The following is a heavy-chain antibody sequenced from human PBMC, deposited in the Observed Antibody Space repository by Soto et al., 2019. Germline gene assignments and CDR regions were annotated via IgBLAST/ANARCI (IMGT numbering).Heavy chain of an antibody. J-gene: IGHJ3*02. CDR2: IYSGGST. D-gene: IGHD6-13*01. CDR3: ARDEIAAAAFDI. Sequence: VGSLRLSCAASGFTVSSNYMSWVRQAPGKGLEWVSVIYSGGSTYYADSVKGRFTISRDNSKNTLYLQMNSLRAEDTAVYYCARDEIAAAAFDIWGQGTMVTVSS. CDR1: GFTVSSNY. V-gene: IGHV3-66*02.